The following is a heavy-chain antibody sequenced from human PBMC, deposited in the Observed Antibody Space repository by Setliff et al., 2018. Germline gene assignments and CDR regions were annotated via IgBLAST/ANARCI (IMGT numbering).Heavy chain of an antibody. Sequence: GALRLSCAGSGFSFSVFWMAWVRQAPGKGLEWVANIKQDGSQVYYSDSVKGRFTISRDNAKNSLYLQMSSLRGEDTAIYFCARDRGGGLFDYWGQGTLVTVSS. J-gene: IGHJ4*02. D-gene: IGHD3-16*01. V-gene: IGHV3-7*01. CDR2: IKQDGSQV. CDR3: ARDRGGGLFDY. CDR1: GFSFSVFW.